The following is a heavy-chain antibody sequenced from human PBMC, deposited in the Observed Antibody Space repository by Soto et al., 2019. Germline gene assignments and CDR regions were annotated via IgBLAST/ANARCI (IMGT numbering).Heavy chain of an antibody. CDR3: ARADYYGSGGNFDY. D-gene: IGHD3-10*01. V-gene: IGHV4-31*03. CDR1: GGSISSGVYY. Sequence: TLSLTCTVSGGSISSGVYYWSWIRQHPGEGLEWIGYIYYSGSTYYNPSLRSRVTISVDTSKNQFSLKLSSVTAADTAVYHCARADYYGSGGNFDYWGPGTLVSVSS. J-gene: IGHJ4*02. CDR2: IYYSGST.